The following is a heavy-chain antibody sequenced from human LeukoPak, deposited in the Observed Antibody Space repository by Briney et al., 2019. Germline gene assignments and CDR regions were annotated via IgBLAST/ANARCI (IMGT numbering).Heavy chain of an antibody. CDR2: ISSSSSYI. V-gene: IGHV3-21*01. D-gene: IGHD3-10*01. J-gene: IGHJ4*02. CDR1: GFTFSVCA. Sequence: GGSLRLSCAASGFTFSVCAMSWVRRAPGKGLEWVSSISSSSSYIYYADSVKGRFTISRDNAKNSLYLQMNSLRAEDTAVYYCARDPMVRGVTPFDYWGQGTLVTVSS. CDR3: ARDPMVRGVTPFDY.